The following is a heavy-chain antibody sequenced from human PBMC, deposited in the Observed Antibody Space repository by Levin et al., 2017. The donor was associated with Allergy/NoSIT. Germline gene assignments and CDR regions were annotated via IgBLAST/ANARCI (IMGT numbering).Heavy chain of an antibody. CDR3: AKEAYGDYGTPVRYYFDY. CDR2: ISYDGSNK. V-gene: IGHV3-30*18. CDR1: GFTFSSYA. D-gene: IGHD4-17*01. J-gene: IGHJ4*02. Sequence: GESLKISCAASGFTFSSYAMHWVRQAPGKGLEWVAIISYDGSNKYYVGSVKGRFTISRDNSKNTLYLQMNSLRAEDTAVYYCAKEAYGDYGTPVRYYFDYWGQGTLVTVSS.